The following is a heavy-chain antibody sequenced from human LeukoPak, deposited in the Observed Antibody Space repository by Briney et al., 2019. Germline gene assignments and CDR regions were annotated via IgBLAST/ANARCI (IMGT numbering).Heavy chain of an antibody. D-gene: IGHD6-13*01. CDR1: GFTFSSYA. J-gene: IGHJ6*03. V-gene: IGHV3-23*01. CDR2: ISGSGGST. Sequence: GGSLRLSCAASGFTFSSYAMSWVRQAPGKGLEWVSAISGSGGSTYYADSVKGRFTISRDNSKNTLYLQMNSLRAEDTAVYYCARDSSRGYYYYYYMDVWGKGTTVTVSS. CDR3: ARDSSRGYYYYYYMDV.